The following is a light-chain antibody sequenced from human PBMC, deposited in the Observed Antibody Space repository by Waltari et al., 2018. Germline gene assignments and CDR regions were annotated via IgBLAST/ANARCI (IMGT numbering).Light chain of an antibody. J-gene: IGKJ1*01. CDR1: QSVGTN. V-gene: IGKV3-15*01. CDR3: QQYNDWPPWT. CDR2: GAF. Sequence: IVMTQSPPTLSVSPGGTVTLSCRASQSVGTNLAGYQQKTGQAPRLLIYGAFISATVIPTSFIGGGSGRNFTLTITSMQSEDLAVYYCQQYNDWPPWTFGQGTKVDIK.